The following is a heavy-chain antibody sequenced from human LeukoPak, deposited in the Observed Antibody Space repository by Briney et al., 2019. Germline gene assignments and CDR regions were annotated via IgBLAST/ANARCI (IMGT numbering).Heavy chain of an antibody. Sequence: PSETLSLTCAVYGGSFSGYYWSWIRQPPGKGLEWIGYIYYSGSTNYNPSLKSRVTISVDTSKNQFSLKLSSVTAADTAVYYCARYRRAVAVDYWGQGTLVTVSS. CDR3: ARYRRAVAVDY. J-gene: IGHJ4*02. CDR1: GGSFSGYY. V-gene: IGHV4-59*01. D-gene: IGHD6-19*01. CDR2: IYYSGST.